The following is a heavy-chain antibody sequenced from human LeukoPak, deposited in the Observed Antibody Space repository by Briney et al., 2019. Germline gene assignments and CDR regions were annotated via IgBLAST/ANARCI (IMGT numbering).Heavy chain of an antibody. V-gene: IGHV2-5*08. CDR3: AHEYTRGGVAY. CDR1: GGSISSGDYY. J-gene: IGHJ4*02. D-gene: IGHD2/OR15-2a*01. Sequence: TLSLTCTVSGGSISSGDYYWSWIRQPPGKALEWLALIYWDDDKRYSPSLKSRLTITKDTSKNQVVLTMTNMDPVDTATYYCAHEYTRGGVAYWGQGTLVTVSS. CDR2: IYWDDDK.